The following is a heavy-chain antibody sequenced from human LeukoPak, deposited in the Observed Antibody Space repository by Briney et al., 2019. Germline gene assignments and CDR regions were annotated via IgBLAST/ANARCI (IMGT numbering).Heavy chain of an antibody. CDR1: GYTFTSYY. V-gene: IGHV1-46*01. CDR2: INPSGGST. J-gene: IGHJ6*03. D-gene: IGHD6-13*01. CDR3: ARDGLYEQQLASYYYMDV. Sequence: ASVKVSCKASGYTFTSYYMHWVRHAPGQGLEWMGIINPSGGSTSYAQKFQGRVTMTRDTSTSTVYMELSSLRSEDTAVYYCARDGLYEQQLASYYYMDVWGKGTTVTISS.